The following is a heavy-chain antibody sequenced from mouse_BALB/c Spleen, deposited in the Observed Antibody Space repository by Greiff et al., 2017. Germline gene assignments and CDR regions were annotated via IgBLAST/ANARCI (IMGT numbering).Heavy chain of an antibody. D-gene: IGHD2-3*01. CDR1: GFTFSSFG. CDR2: ISSGSSTI. Sequence: DVKLVESGGGLVQPGGSRKLSCAASGFTFSSFGMHWVRQAPEKGLEWVAYISSGSSTIYYADTVKGRFTISRDNPKNTLFLQMTSLRSEDTAMYYCARRRDGYYAMDYWGQGTSVTVSS. CDR3: ARRRDGYYAMDY. V-gene: IGHV5-17*02. J-gene: IGHJ4*01.